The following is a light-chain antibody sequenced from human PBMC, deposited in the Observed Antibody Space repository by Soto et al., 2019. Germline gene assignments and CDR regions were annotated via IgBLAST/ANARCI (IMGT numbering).Light chain of an antibody. CDR3: SSYAGRNSVV. CDR2: EVS. CDR1: NSDVGGYNF. V-gene: IGLV2-8*01. J-gene: IGLJ2*01. Sequence: QSALTQPPSASGSPGQSVTISCTGTNSDVGGYNFVSWYQQHPGKAPKLIIYEVSKRPSGVPDRFSGSKSGNTASLTVSGLQSEDEADYSGSSYAGRNSVVFGGGTKLTVL.